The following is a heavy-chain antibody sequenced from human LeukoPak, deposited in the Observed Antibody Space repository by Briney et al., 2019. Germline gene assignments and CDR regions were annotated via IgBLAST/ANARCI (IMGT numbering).Heavy chain of an antibody. CDR2: INPNSGDT. D-gene: IGHD1-26*01. J-gene: IGHJ4*01. V-gene: IGHV1-2*02. Sequence: GASVRVSCKASGYTLTDYYMHWVRQAPGQGLEWMGWINPNSGDTNYAQKFQCRVTMTRDTSISTAYMELSRLTSDDTAVYYCARDWRGSYFPDFWGHGTLVTVSS. CDR3: ARDWRGSYFPDF. CDR1: GYTLTDYY.